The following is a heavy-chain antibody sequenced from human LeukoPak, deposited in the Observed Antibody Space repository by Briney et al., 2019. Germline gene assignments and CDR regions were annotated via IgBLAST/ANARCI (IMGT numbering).Heavy chain of an antibody. CDR3: ARGRRDYGDYPY. D-gene: IGHD4-17*01. J-gene: IGHJ4*02. CDR1: GFIVSGNY. CDR2: IYSGGDT. V-gene: IGHV3-53*01. Sequence: RGSLRLSCAASGFIVSGNYLSWVRQAPGKGLEWVSVIYSGGDTYSADSVKGRFTTSRDNSKNTVYLQMNSLRVEDTAVYYCARGRRDYGDYPYWGQGTLVTVSS.